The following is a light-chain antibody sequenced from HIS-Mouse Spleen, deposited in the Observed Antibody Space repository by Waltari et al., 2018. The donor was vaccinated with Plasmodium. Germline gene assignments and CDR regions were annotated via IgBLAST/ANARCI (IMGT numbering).Light chain of an antibody. CDR2: EVS. CDR3: SSYAGSNNLV. Sequence: QSALTQPPSASGSPGQSVTISRTGTSSAVGGYTSLSWYQQHPGKPPKLMIYEVSKWPSGVPDRFSGSKSGNTASLTVSGLQAEDEADYYCSSYAGSNNLVFGGGTKLTVL. V-gene: IGLV2-8*01. J-gene: IGLJ2*01. CDR1: SSAVGGYTS.